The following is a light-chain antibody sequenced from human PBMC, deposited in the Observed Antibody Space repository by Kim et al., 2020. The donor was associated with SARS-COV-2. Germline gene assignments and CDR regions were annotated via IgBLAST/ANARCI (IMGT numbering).Light chain of an antibody. J-gene: IGKJ3*01. CDR1: QSISSY. CDR3: QQSYSTPQT. V-gene: IGKV1-39*01. Sequence: ASVGDRVTITCRASQSISSYLNWYQQKPEKAPKLLIYAASSLQSGVPSRFSGSGSGTDFTLTISSLQPEDFATYYCQQSYSTPQTFGPGTKVDIK. CDR2: AAS.